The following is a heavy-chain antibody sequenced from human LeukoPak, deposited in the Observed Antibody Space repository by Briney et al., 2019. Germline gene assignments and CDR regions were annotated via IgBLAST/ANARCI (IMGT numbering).Heavy chain of an antibody. J-gene: IGHJ4*02. CDR2: IRYDGSNK. V-gene: IGHV3-30*02. CDR1: GFTFSIYG. D-gene: IGHD5-24*01. Sequence: GGSLRLSCAASGFTFSIYGMHWVRQAPGKGLEWVAFIRYDGSNKYYADSVKGRFTISRDNSKNTLYLQMNSLRAEDTAVYYCAREGRDGYNYIVPDYWGQGTLVTVSS. CDR3: AREGRDGYNYIVPDY.